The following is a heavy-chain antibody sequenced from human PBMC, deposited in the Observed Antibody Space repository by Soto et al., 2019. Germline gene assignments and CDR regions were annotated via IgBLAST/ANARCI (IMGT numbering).Heavy chain of an antibody. D-gene: IGHD1-7*01. CDR1: GYTFTSYA. CDR2: INAGNGNT. Sequence: QVQLVQSGAEVKKPGASVKVSCKASGYTFTSYAMHWVRQAPGQRLEWMGWINAGNGNTKYSQKFQGRVTITRDTSASTAYMELSSLRSEDTAVYYCARVVLELTEFQSGYYYDMDVWGKGTTVTVSS. J-gene: IGHJ6*03. CDR3: ARVVLELTEFQSGYYYDMDV. V-gene: IGHV1-3*01.